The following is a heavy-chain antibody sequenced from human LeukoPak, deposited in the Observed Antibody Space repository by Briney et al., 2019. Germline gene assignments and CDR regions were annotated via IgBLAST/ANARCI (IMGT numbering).Heavy chain of an antibody. J-gene: IGHJ4*02. Sequence: GGSLRLSCEASGFNFDDYAMHWVRQVPGKGLEWVSGISWNSGLIDYAGSGKGRFSISRDNAKNSLYLQMNSLKAEDTALYYCAKERSSAIDYWGQGTLVTVSS. CDR3: AKERSSAIDY. V-gene: IGHV3-9*01. CDR2: ISWNSGLI. CDR1: GFNFDDYA. D-gene: IGHD2-15*01.